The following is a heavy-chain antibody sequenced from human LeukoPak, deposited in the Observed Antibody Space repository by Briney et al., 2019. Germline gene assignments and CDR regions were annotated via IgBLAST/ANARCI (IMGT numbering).Heavy chain of an antibody. CDR2: IYHSGGT. D-gene: IGHD5-24*01. Sequence: SETLSLTCAVSGYSISSGYYWGWIRPPPGKGLEWIGSIYHSGGTYYNPSLKSRVTISVDTSKNQFSLKLSSVTAADTAVYYCARRDGIAELDYWGQGTLVTVSS. J-gene: IGHJ4*02. CDR1: GYSISSGYY. V-gene: IGHV4-38-2*01. CDR3: ARRDGIAELDY.